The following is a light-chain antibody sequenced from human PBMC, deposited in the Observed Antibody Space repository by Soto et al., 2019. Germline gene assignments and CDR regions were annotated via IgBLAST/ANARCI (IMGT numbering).Light chain of an antibody. CDR2: GAS. Sequence: DIQLTQSPSFLSASVGDRVTITCRASENIKNYLIWYQQKPGKAPKLLIYGASTLKTGVPSRFSGSGSGTDFTFTIGGLQPDDFATYYCAQIYTAQWTFGQGTRVDLK. CDR1: ENIKNY. V-gene: IGKV1-39*01. J-gene: IGKJ1*01. CDR3: AQIYTAQWT.